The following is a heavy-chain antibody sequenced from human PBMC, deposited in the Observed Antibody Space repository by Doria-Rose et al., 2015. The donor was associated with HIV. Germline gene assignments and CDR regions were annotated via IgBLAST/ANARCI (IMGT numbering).Heavy chain of an antibody. V-gene: IGHV4-59*01. CDR3: ARVPSGTYDY. Sequence: QVQLQQWGPGLVKPSETLSLTCSVSGGSISHYYWSWIRQPPGKGLEYIGDIFYTGSTNYSPSLKSRVSISIDTSKNKFSLRLSSVTAADTAVYYCARVPSGTYDYWGQGTLVTVSS. D-gene: IGHD1-26*01. J-gene: IGHJ4*02. CDR2: IFYTGST. CDR1: GGSISHYY.